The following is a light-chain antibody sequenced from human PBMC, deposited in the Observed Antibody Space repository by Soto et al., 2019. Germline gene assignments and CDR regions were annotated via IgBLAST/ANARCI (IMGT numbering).Light chain of an antibody. Sequence: DIQLTQSPSSLSASVGDKVTLTCRASQSIRSYLNWVQQKPGKAPKLLIYDASSLQTGVPSRFSGSGSGTDFSLTISSLQPEDFATYYCQQSYSTPPWTFGQGTKVDNK. CDR1: QSIRSY. J-gene: IGKJ1*01. CDR3: QQSYSTPPWT. CDR2: DAS. V-gene: IGKV1-39*01.